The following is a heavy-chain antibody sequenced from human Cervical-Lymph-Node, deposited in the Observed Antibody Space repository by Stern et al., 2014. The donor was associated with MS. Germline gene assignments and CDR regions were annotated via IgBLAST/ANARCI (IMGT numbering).Heavy chain of an antibody. J-gene: IGHJ4*02. V-gene: IGHV3-53*01. CDR1: GFTVSRDY. CDR2: ITNVGST. CDR3: ARDTSSPERSDW. D-gene: IGHD1-1*01. Sequence: EVQLVESGGGVIQPGGSLRLPCTASGFTVSRDYMTWVRQAPGKGLEWVSLITNVGSTFYTDSRKGLFTISRAVPKSTVYLHMTSRRAEDPAMYYCARDTSSPERSDWWGQGTLVTVSS.